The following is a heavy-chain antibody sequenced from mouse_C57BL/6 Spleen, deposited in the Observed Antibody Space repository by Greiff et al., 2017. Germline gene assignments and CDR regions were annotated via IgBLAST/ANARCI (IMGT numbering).Heavy chain of an antibody. CDR1: GYAFSSYW. D-gene: IGHD1-1*01. V-gene: IGHV1-82*01. J-gene: IGHJ2*01. CDR3: ARSRITTVVVDY. CDR2: IYPGDGDT. Sequence: VQGVESGAELVKPGASVKISCKASGYAFSSYWMNWVKQRPGKGLEWIGQIYPGDGDTNYNGKFKGKATLTADKSSSTAYMQLSSLTSEDSAVYFCARSRITTVVVDYWGQGTTLTVSS.